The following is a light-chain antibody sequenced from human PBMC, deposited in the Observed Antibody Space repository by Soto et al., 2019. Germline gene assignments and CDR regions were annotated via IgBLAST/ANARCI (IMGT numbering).Light chain of an antibody. Sequence: QSALTQPASVSGSPGQSITISCTGTSSDVGGYNYVSWYQQHPGKAPKLIIYEVSDRPSGVSHRFSGSKSGNTASLTISGLQAEDEADYYCNLYTIISAPFVFGAGTKVTVL. CDR2: EVS. CDR3: NLYTIISAPFV. CDR1: SSDVGGYNY. V-gene: IGLV2-14*01. J-gene: IGLJ1*01.